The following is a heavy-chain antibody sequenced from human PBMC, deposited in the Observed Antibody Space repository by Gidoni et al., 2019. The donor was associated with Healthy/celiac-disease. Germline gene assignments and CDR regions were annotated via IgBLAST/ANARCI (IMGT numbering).Heavy chain of an antibody. D-gene: IGHD2-15*01. CDR3: ARLPLLGYCSGGSCYYYYYGMDV. V-gene: IGHV4-59*01. CDR1: GGAISSYY. CDR2: IYYSGST. J-gene: IGHJ6*02. Sequence: QVQLQESGPGLVKPSETLSLTCTVSGGAISSYYWSWIRQPPGKGLEWIGYIYYSGSTNYNPSLKSRVTISVDTSKNQFSLKLSSVTAADTAVYYCARLPLLGYCSGGSCYYYYYGMDVWGQGTTVTVSS.